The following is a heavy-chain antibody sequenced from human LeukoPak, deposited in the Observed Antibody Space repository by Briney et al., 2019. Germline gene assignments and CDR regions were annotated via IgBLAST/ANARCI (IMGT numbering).Heavy chain of an antibody. V-gene: IGHV3-7*01. CDR2: IKEDGSEA. CDR3: ARVGSSGWYGAY. Sequence: GESLRLSCAAAGFTFSRYWMSWVRQATGKGLECVAKIKEDGSEAHYVDSVKGRFTISRDNAKESLYLQMNSLRAEDTAVYYCARVGSSGWYGAYWGQGTLVTVSS. CDR1: GFTFSRYW. J-gene: IGHJ4*02. D-gene: IGHD6-19*01.